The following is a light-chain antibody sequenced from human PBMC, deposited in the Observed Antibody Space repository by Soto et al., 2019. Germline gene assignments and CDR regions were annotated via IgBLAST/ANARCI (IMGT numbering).Light chain of an antibody. CDR1: QSISSW. V-gene: IGKV1-5*01. Sequence: DIEMNQSPSTLSASVGDRVTITCRASQSISSWLAWYQQKPGKAPKLLIYDGSSLESGVPPRFSGSGSGTEFTLTIRSLQPDDFATYYCQQYNNYWTFGQGTKVDIK. CDR3: QQYNNYWT. CDR2: DGS. J-gene: IGKJ1*01.